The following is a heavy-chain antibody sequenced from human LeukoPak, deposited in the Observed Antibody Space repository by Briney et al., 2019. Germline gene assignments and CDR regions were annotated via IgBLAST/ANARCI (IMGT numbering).Heavy chain of an antibody. CDR1: GGSISSGGYY. J-gene: IGHJ6*02. D-gene: IGHD6-6*01. Sequence: SETLSLTCTVSGGSISSGGYYWSWIRQHPGKGLEWIGYICYSGSTYYNPSLKSRVTISVDTSKNQFSLKLSSVTAADTAVYYCARDKYSSSPIADYYYYYGMDVWGQGTTVTVSS. V-gene: IGHV4-31*03. CDR3: ARDKYSSSPIADYYYYYGMDV. CDR2: ICYSGST.